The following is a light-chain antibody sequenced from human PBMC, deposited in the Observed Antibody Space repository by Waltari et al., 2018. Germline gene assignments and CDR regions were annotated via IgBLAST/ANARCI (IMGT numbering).Light chain of an antibody. CDR1: QAINTY. CDR2: GAS. Sequence: DIQMTQSPASLSASAGDRVTITCRASQAINTYLNWYQQKPGRPPKRLIYGASSLETAVPSRFSCSGYGTDFTLTISSLQPEDFASYFCLQYNSNPYSFSQGTKVEIK. V-gene: IGKV1-17*01. CDR3: LQYNSNPYS. J-gene: IGKJ2*03.